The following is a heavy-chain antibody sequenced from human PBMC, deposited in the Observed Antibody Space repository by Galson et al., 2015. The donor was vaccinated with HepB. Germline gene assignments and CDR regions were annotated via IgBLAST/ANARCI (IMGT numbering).Heavy chain of an antibody. Sequence: TLSLTCTVSGGSISSGGYYWSWIRQHPGKGLEWIGYIYYSGSTYYNPSLKSRVTISVDTSKNQFSLKLSSVTAADTAVYYCARESTVVTRVVDYWGQGTLVTVSS. CDR3: ARESTVVTRVVDY. CDR1: GGSISSGGYY. V-gene: IGHV4-31*03. J-gene: IGHJ4*02. CDR2: IYYSGST. D-gene: IGHD4-23*01.